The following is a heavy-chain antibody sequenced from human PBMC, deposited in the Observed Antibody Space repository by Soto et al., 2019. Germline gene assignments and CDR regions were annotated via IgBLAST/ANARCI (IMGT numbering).Heavy chain of an antibody. Sequence: QVQLVQSGAEVQKPGSSVKVSCKASGGTFSSYTISWVRQAPGQGLEWMGRIIPILGIANYAQKFQGRVTITADKSTSTAYMERSSLRSEDTAVYYCAREGLTTEAVCWGQGTLVTVSS. J-gene: IGHJ4*02. CDR2: IIPILGIA. CDR3: AREGLTTEAVC. D-gene: IGHD4-17*01. V-gene: IGHV1-69*08. CDR1: GGTFSSYT.